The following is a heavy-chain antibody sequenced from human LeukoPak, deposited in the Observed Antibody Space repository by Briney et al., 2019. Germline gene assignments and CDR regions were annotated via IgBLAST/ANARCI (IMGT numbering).Heavy chain of an antibody. CDR2: IKQDGSEK. J-gene: IGHJ3*02. Sequence: GGSLRLSCAASGFTFSSYWMSWVRQAPGKGLEWVANIKQDGSEKYYVDSVKGRFTISRDNAKNSLYLQMNSLRAEDTAVYYCASTDSSSWYGDAFDIWGQGTKVTVSS. V-gene: IGHV3-7*01. CDR1: GFTFSSYW. D-gene: IGHD6-13*01. CDR3: ASTDSSSWYGDAFDI.